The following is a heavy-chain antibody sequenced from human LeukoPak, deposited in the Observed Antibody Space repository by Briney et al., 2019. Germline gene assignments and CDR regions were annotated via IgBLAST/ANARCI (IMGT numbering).Heavy chain of an antibody. CDR1: GFTFSSYG. V-gene: IGHV3-30*02. J-gene: IGHJ4*02. CDR2: IRYDGSNK. D-gene: IGHD6-19*01. Sequence: GGSLRLSCAASGFTFSSYGMPWVRQAPGKGLEWVAFIRYDGSNKYYADSVKGRFTISRDNSKNTLYLQMNSLRAEDTAVYYCAKSSGGGVAGLSDYFDYWGQGTLVTVSS. CDR3: AKSSGGGVAGLSDYFDY.